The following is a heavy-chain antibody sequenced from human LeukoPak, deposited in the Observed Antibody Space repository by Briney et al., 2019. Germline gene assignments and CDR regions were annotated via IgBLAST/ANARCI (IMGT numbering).Heavy chain of an antibody. CDR1: GFTFSSYA. CDR3: AKASGSYYVGTYFDY. D-gene: IGHD1-26*01. V-gene: IGHV3-30*04. J-gene: IGHJ4*02. CDR2: ISYDGSNK. Sequence: PGRSLRLSCAASGFTFSSYAMHWVRQAPGKGLEWVAVISYDGSNKYYADSVKGRFTISRDNAKNSLYLQMNSLTAEDTALYYCAKASGSYYVGTYFDYWGQGTLVTASS.